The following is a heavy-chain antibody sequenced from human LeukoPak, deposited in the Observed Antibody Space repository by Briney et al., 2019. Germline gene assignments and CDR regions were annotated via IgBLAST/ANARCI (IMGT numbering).Heavy chain of an antibody. CDR3: AKFRGLDGWLLPDFDY. CDR1: GFTFSSYA. Sequence: GGSLRLSCAASGFTFSSYAMSWVRQAPGKGLEWVSAISGSGGSTYYADSVKGRFTISRDNSKNTLYLQMNSLRAEDTAVYYCAKFRGLDGWLLPDFDYWGQGTLVTVSS. D-gene: IGHD3-22*01. V-gene: IGHV3-23*01. J-gene: IGHJ4*02. CDR2: ISGSGGST.